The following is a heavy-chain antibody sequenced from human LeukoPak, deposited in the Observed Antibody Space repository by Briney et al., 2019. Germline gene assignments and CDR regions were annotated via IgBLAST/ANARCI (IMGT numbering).Heavy chain of an antibody. CDR2: IIPVFGTP. CDR3: ARGGAEAVAGSLDF. J-gene: IGHJ4*02. D-gene: IGHD6-19*01. CDR1: GGTFKKYT. Sequence: SVTVSCKASGGTFKKYTIQWVRQAPGQGLEWLVGIIPVFGTPNNAQKFQGRVSITTDETTTTGYMELSSLKSEDTAVYYCARGGAEAVAGSLDFWGQGTLVTVTS. V-gene: IGHV1-69*05.